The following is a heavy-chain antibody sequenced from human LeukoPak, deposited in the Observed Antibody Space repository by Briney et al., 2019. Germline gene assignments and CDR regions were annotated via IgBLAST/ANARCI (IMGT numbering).Heavy chain of an antibody. V-gene: IGHV3-53*01. CDR3: ARDMVRGVIGAFDI. CDR1: GFTVSSNY. D-gene: IGHD3-10*01. CDR2: IYSGGST. Sequence: GGSLRLSCAASGFTVSSNYMSWVRQAPGKGLECVSVIYSGGSTYYADSVKGRLTISRDNSKNTLYFQMNSLRAEDTAVYYCARDMVRGVIGAFDIWGQGTMVTVSS. J-gene: IGHJ3*02.